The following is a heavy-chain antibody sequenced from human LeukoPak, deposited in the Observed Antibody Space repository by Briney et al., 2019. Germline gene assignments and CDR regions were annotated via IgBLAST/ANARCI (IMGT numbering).Heavy chain of an antibody. CDR3: ARHLGSGFPYYFDY. J-gene: IGHJ4*02. D-gene: IGHD3-22*01. V-gene: IGHV4-34*01. CDR2: INHSGST. Sequence: SETLSLTCAVYGGSFSGYYWSWIRQPPGKGLEWIGEINHSGSTNYNPSLKSRVTISVDTSKNQFSLKLSSVTAADTAVYYCARHLGSGFPYYFDYWGQGVLVTVSS. CDR1: GGSFSGYY.